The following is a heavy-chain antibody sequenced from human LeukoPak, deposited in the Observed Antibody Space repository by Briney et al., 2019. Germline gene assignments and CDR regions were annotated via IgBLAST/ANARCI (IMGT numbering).Heavy chain of an antibody. V-gene: IGHV3-74*01. J-gene: IGHJ4*02. Sequence: PGGSLRLSCAAPGFTFSKYWMLLVRPAPGKGLESVSRINTDGTVTTYADSVKGRFTVSRDNADNTMFLQMNSVRDEDTAVYYCATKQWLAPPPDSWGQGTPVTVSS. CDR1: GFTFSKYW. D-gene: IGHD6-19*01. CDR3: ATKQWLAPPPDS. CDR2: INTDGTVT.